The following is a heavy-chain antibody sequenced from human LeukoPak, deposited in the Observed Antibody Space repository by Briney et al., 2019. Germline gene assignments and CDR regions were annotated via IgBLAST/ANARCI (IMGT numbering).Heavy chain of an antibody. D-gene: IGHD6-19*01. J-gene: IGHJ6*03. V-gene: IGHV4-59*01. CDR2: IYYSGST. CDR1: GGSISSYY. Sequence: SETLSLTCTVSGGSISSYYWSWIWQPPGKGLEWIGYIYYSGSTNYNPSLKSRVTISVDTSKNQFSLKLSSVTAADTAVYYCARAGYSSGWHYYYYYMDVWGKGTTVTVSS. CDR3: ARAGYSSGWHYYYYYMDV.